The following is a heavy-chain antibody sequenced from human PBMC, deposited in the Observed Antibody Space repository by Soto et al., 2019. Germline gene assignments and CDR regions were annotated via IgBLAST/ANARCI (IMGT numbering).Heavy chain of an antibody. J-gene: IGHJ4*02. V-gene: IGHV3-23*01. CDR2: FSGSGGST. Sequence: EVQLLESGGGLVQPGGSLRLSCAASGFTFSPYPMTWVRQAPGKGVEWVSAFSGSGGSTYYEDSGRGRFTISRDNSKNTLYLQMNSLRAEDTAVYYCAKDRGSYYAPYYFDYWGQGTLVTVSS. CDR1: GFTFSPYP. CDR3: AKDRGSYYAPYYFDY. D-gene: IGHD1-26*01.